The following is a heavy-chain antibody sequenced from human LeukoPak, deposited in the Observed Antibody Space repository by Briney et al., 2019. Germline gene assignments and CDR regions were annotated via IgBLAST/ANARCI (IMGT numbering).Heavy chain of an antibody. CDR1: GFTFRSFA. Sequence: GGSLKLSCAASGFTFRSFAVTWVRQAPGKGLEWVSAISGSGDSTYYADSVKGRFTISRDNSKNTLYLQMNSLRAEDTAIYYCTKGSVLTIFGMAWHAFDIWGQGTMVTVSS. CDR3: TKGSVLTIFGMAWHAFDI. D-gene: IGHD3-3*01. CDR2: ISGSGDST. J-gene: IGHJ3*02. V-gene: IGHV3-23*01.